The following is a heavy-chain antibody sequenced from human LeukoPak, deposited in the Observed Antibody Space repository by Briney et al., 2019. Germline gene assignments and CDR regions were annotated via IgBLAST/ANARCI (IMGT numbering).Heavy chain of an antibody. CDR3: ARGGAARLHFQN. CDR1: GGSVSSSGSY. Sequence: SETLSLTCTVSGGSVSSSGSYWSWIRQPPGKGLEWFAYIYYSGSTTYNPSLKSRVIISVDTSKNQFSLRLSSVTAADTAVYYCARGGAARLHFQNWGQGTLVTVSS. J-gene: IGHJ1*01. V-gene: IGHV4-61*08. D-gene: IGHD6-6*01. CDR2: IYYSGST.